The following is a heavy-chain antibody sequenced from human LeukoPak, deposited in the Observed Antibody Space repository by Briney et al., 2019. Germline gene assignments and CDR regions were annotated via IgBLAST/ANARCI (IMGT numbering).Heavy chain of an antibody. CDR1: GFTFSNYA. Sequence: PGGSLRLSCATSGFTFSNYAVSWVRQAPGKGLEWVSSISGSGGTTYYADSVKGRFTISRDNSKNTLYLQMNSLRAEDTAVYYCAKDPYRASSGLVDYWGQETRVTVSS. D-gene: IGHD5-12*01. V-gene: IGHV3-23*01. CDR2: ISGSGGTT. CDR3: AKDPYRASSGLVDY. J-gene: IGHJ4*02.